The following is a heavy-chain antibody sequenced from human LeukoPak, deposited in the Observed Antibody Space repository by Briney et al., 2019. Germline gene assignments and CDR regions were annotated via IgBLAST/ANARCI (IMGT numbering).Heavy chain of an antibody. CDR3: ARAKGDLPHY. Sequence: GGSLRLSCAASGFTFSSYGMHWVRQAPGKGLEWVAVISYDGSNKYYADSVKGRFTISRDNAKNSLYLQMNSLRDEDTAVYYCARAKGDLPHYWGQGTLVTVSS. CDR2: ISYDGSNK. V-gene: IGHV3-30*03. CDR1: GFTFSSYG. D-gene: IGHD2-21*02. J-gene: IGHJ4*02.